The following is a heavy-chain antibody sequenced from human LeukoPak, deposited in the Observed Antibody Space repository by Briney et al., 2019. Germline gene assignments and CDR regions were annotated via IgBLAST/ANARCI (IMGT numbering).Heavy chain of an antibody. CDR2: ISGISNYI. D-gene: IGHD5-12*01. V-gene: IGHV3-21*01. Sequence: GGSLRLSCAASEFTFSNYAMSWVRQAPGKGLEWVSSISGISNYIFYADSVKGRFTISRDNAKSSLYLQMNSLRAEDTAVYYCARVGCTITSCPSHDAFDIWGHGTMVTVSS. J-gene: IGHJ3*02. CDR3: ARVGCTITSCPSHDAFDI. CDR1: EFTFSNYA.